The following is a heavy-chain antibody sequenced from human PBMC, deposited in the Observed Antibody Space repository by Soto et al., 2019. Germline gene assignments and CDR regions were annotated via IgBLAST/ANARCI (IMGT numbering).Heavy chain of an antibody. V-gene: IGHV1-2*02. D-gene: IGHD3-22*01. CDR1: GYTFTGYY. J-gene: IGHJ4*02. Sequence: ASVKVSCKASGYTFTGYYMHWVRQAPGQGLEWMGWINPNSGGTNYAQKFQGRVTMTRDTSISTAYMELSRLRSDDTAVYYCARELGEVYYYDSSGYSTSGYWRQGTLVPVSS. CDR3: ARELGEVYYYDSSGYSTSGY. CDR2: INPNSGGT.